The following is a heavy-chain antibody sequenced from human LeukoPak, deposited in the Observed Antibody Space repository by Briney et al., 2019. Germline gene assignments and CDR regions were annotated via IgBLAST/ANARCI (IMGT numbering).Heavy chain of an antibody. CDR3: ARQPNWNDLGRFDP. V-gene: IGHV3-23*01. D-gene: IGHD1-1*01. J-gene: IGHJ5*02. Sequence: GSLRLSCSASGFSFSTYAMSWIRQAPGKGLNGVSRITGTGSTTQYAESVKGRFTISRDDSRNTLYLQMNSLRVEDTAVYYCARQPNWNDLGRFDPWGQGTLVTVSS. CDR2: ITGTGSTT. CDR1: GFSFSTYA.